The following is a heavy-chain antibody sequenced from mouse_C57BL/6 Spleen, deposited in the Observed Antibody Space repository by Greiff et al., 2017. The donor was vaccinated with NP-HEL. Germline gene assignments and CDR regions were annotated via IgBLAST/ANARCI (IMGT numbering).Heavy chain of an antibody. Sequence: QVQLKQPGAELVRPGTSVKLSCKASGYTFTSYWMHWVKQRPGQGLEWIGVIDPSDSYTNYNQKFKGKATLTVDTSSSTAYMQLSSLTSEDSAVYYCARSPLATGAMDYWGQGTSVTVSS. CDR2: IDPSDSYT. V-gene: IGHV1-59*01. CDR1: GYTFTSYW. CDR3: ARSPLATGAMDY. D-gene: IGHD1-1*01. J-gene: IGHJ4*01.